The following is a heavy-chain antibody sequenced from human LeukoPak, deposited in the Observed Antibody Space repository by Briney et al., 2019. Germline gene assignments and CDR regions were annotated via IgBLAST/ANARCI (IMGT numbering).Heavy chain of an antibody. CDR3: ARVGIAARRSYYYYMDV. Sequence: SETLSLTCAVYGGSFSGYYWSWIRQPPGKGLEWIGEINHSGSTNYNPSLKSRVTISVDTSKNQFSLKLSSVTAADTAVYYCARVGIAARRSYYYYMDVWGKGTTVTVSS. CDR1: GGSFSGYY. V-gene: IGHV4-34*01. J-gene: IGHJ6*03. CDR2: INHSGST. D-gene: IGHD6-6*01.